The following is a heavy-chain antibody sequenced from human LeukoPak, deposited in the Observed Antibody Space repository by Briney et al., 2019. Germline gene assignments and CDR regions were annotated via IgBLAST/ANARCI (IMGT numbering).Heavy chain of an antibody. Sequence: PGGSLRLSCAASGFTFSSYSMNWVRQAPGKGLEWVSHISSSSSYIYYADSVKGRFTISRDNAKNSLYLQMNSLRAEDTAVYYCARYLVVAATATFDYWGQGTLVTVSS. CDR1: GFTFSSYS. CDR2: ISSSSSYI. V-gene: IGHV3-21*05. D-gene: IGHD2-15*01. J-gene: IGHJ4*02. CDR3: ARYLVVAATATFDY.